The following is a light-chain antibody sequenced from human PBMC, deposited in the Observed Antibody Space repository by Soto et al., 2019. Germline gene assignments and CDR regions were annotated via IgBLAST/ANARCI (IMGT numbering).Light chain of an antibody. V-gene: IGKV1-39*01. CDR1: QSMSDS. CDR2: SGS. Sequence: DIQLTQSPSSLSASVGDRVTISCRASQSMSDSLNWYQQKSGKAPKLLIYSGSTLETGVPSRFSGSGSGTDFTLTISSLQPEDFGTYFCQQSYSISYTFGQGTTLEIK. CDR3: QQSYSISYT. J-gene: IGKJ2*01.